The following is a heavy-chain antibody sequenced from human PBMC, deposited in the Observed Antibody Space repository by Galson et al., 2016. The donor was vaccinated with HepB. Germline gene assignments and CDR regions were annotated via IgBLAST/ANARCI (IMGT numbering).Heavy chain of an antibody. CDR3: ARQRVNSYGIPDYYYSMDG. V-gene: IGHV5-51*01. D-gene: IGHD5-18*01. Sequence: QSGAEVKEPGESLKISCKASGYSFTNYWIGWVRQVPGKGLEWMGIIYPGDSDTRHSPSLQGPVTISVDKSISTAYLQWRSLKASDTAMYYCARQRVNSYGIPDYYYSMDGWGQGTTVTVAS. CDR2: IYPGDSDT. CDR1: GYSFTNYW. J-gene: IGHJ6*02.